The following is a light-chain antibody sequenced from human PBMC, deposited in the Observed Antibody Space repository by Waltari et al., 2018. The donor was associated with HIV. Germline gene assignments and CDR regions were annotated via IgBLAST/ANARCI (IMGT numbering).Light chain of an antibody. CDR1: KLGDKF. Sequence: SYELTQPPSVSVSPGQTATITCSEDKLGDKFPSWYQQKPGQSPVLFIFQDRRFTGSSSGNTATLTISGTQALDEADYYCQAWDSSNVVFGGGTHLTVL. CDR3: QAWDSSNVV. J-gene: IGLJ2*01. V-gene: IGLV3-1*01. CDR2: QDR.